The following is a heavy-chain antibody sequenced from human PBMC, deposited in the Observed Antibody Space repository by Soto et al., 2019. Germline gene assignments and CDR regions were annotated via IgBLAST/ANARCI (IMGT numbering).Heavy chain of an antibody. CDR1: GFTFSTFS. Sequence: EVQLVESGGGSVQPGGSLRLSCAASGFTFSTFSMNWVRQAPGRGLEWISYISGGGRPISYADSVKGRFTISRDNAKNSLYLQMDSLTDEDTAVYYCARDLGWALDSWGQGTLVTVSS. J-gene: IGHJ4*02. CDR2: ISGGGRPI. V-gene: IGHV3-48*02. CDR3: ARDLGWALDS. D-gene: IGHD6-19*01.